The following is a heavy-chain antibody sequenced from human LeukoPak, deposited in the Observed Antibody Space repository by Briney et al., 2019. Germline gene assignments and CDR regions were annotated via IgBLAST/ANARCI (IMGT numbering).Heavy chain of an antibody. CDR2: IIPIFGTA. CDR3: ARDNHSPVNYYGSGIGGGFDP. Sequence: GASVKVSCKASGGTFSSYAISWVRQAPGQGLEWMGGIIPIFGTANYAQKFQGRVTITTDESTSTAYMELSSLRSEDTAVYYCARDNHSPVNYYGSGIGGGFDPWGQGTLVTVSS. V-gene: IGHV1-69*05. D-gene: IGHD3-10*01. CDR1: GGTFSSYA. J-gene: IGHJ5*02.